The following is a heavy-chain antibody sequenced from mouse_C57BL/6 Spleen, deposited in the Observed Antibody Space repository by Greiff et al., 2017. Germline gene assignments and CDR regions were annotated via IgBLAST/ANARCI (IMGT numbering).Heavy chain of an antibody. Sequence: VQLQQSGPELVKPGASVKISCKASGYTFTDYYMNWVKQSHGKSLEWIGDINPNNGGTSYNQKFKGKATLTVDKSSSTAYMELRSLTSEDSAVYDCARRGAPYAMDYWGQGTSVTVSS. V-gene: IGHV1-26*01. CDR2: INPNNGGT. J-gene: IGHJ4*01. CDR1: GYTFTDYY. CDR3: ARRGAPYAMDY.